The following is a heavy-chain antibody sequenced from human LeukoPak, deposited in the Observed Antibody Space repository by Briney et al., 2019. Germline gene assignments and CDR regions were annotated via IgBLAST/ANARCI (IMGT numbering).Heavy chain of an antibody. J-gene: IGHJ4*02. Sequence: GESLKISCKGSGYSFTYYWIGWVRQTPGQGLEWMGIIYPGDSDTRYSPSFQGQVTISADKSLSTAYLQWSTLKASDTAMYYCARRFSTFEFFDFWGQGTLVTVSS. V-gene: IGHV5-51*01. D-gene: IGHD2-2*01. CDR3: ARRFSTFEFFDF. CDR1: GYSFTYYW. CDR2: IYPGDSDT.